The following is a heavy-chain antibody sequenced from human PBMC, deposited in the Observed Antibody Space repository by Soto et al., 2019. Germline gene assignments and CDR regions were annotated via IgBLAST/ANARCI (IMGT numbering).Heavy chain of an antibody. CDR1: GFTVSSYD. CDR3: AKDSLTPSLLNIVVVPAAIYYYGMDV. CDR2: ISYDGSNK. D-gene: IGHD2-2*01. J-gene: IGHJ6*02. V-gene: IGHV3-30*18. Sequence: GGSLILSCAASGFTVSSYDMHWVRQAPGKGLEWVAVISYDGSNKYYADSVKGRFTISRDNSKNTLYLQMNSLRAEDTAVYYCAKDSLTPSLLNIVVVPAAIYYYGMDVWGQGTTVTVSS.